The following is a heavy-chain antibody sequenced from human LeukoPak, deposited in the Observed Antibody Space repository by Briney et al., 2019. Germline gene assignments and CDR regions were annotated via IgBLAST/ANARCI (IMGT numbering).Heavy chain of an antibody. CDR3: ARVGDILTGYYKRGYFDY. J-gene: IGHJ4*02. Sequence: MPSETLSLTCTVSGGSISSSSYYWGWIRQPPGKGLEWIGSIYYSGSTYYNPSLKSRVTISVDTSKNQFSLKLSSVTAADTAVYYCARVGDILTGYYKRGYFDYWGQGTLVTVSS. V-gene: IGHV4-39*07. CDR1: GGSISSSSYY. D-gene: IGHD3-9*01. CDR2: IYYSGST.